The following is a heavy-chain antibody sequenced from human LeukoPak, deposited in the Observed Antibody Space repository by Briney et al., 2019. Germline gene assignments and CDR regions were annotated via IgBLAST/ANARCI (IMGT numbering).Heavy chain of an antibody. V-gene: IGHV1-2*02. CDR2: INPNSGGT. CDR1: GYTFTGYY. Sequence: ASVKVSCKASGYTFTGYYMHWMRQAPGQGLEWMGWINPNSGGTNYAQKFQGRVTMTTDTSTSTAYMELRSLRSNDTAVYYCARAPRYCSGGSCYSPYWGQGTLVTVSS. D-gene: IGHD2-15*01. CDR3: ARAPRYCSGGSCYSPY. J-gene: IGHJ4*02.